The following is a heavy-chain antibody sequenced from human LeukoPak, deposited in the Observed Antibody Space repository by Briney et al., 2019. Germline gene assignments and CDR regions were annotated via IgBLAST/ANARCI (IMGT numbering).Heavy chain of an antibody. V-gene: IGHV4-61*02. Sequence: NPSETLSLTCTVSGGSISSGSYYWSWIRQPAGKGLEWIGRIYTSGSINYNPSLKSRVTISVDTSKNQFSLKLSSVTAADTAVYYCARSPIAGREWFDPWGQGTLVTVSS. CDR3: ARSPIAGREWFDP. CDR2: IYTSGSI. J-gene: IGHJ5*02. D-gene: IGHD1-14*01. CDR1: GGSISSGSYY.